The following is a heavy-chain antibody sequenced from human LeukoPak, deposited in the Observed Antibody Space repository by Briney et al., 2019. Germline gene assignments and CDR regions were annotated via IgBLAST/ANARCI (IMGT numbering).Heavy chain of an antibody. J-gene: IGHJ5*02. CDR3: ARTYCGGDCYKYNWFDP. CDR1: GYTLTELS. CDR2: FDPEDGET. Sequence: ASVKVSCKVSGYTLTELSMHWVRQAPGKGLEWMGGFDPEDGETIYAQKFQGRVTMTEDTSTDTAYMELSSLRSEDTAVYYCARTYCGGDCYKYNWFDPWGQGTLVTVSS. V-gene: IGHV1-24*01. D-gene: IGHD2-21*01.